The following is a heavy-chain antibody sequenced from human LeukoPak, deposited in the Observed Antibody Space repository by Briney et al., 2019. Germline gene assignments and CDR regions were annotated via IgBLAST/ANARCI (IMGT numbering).Heavy chain of an antibody. CDR2: ISSSSSTI. CDR3: VRNFQGMDV. CDR1: GFTFSAYS. Sequence: HSGGSLRLSCAVSGFTFSAYSMNWVRQAPGKGLEWVSYISSSSSTIYYADSVKGRFTISRDKAKNSLNLQMSSLRAEDTAVYYCVRNFQGMDVWGQGTTVTVSS. V-gene: IGHV3-48*01. J-gene: IGHJ6*02. D-gene: IGHD1-7*01.